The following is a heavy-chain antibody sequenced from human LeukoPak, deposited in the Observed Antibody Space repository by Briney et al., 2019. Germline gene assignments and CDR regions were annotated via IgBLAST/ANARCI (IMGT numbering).Heavy chain of an antibody. J-gene: IGHJ4*02. CDR3: ARTSEAGTSAGTIDY. CDR2: VYTSGST. D-gene: IGHD6-19*01. V-gene: IGHV4-4*07. Sequence: MSSETLSLTCSVSGDSISSYYWSWIWQPAGKGLEWIGRVYTSGSTNYNPSLKSRVTVLVDTSKNQFSLKVNSVTAADTAIYYCARTSEAGTSAGTIDYWGQGTLVTVSS. CDR1: GDSISSYY.